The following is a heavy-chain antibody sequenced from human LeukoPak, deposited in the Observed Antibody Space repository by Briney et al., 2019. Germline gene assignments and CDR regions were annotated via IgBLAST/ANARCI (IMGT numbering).Heavy chain of an antibody. V-gene: IGHV3-23*01. J-gene: IGHJ1*01. CDR3: AKDTDVVVPEYFQY. Sequence: GGSLRPSCAASGFTFTSYAMNWVRQAPGKGLEWVSAISGSGGSTYYADSVKGRFTVSRDNSENTLFLQMNSLRAEDTAIYYCAKDTDVVVPEYFQYWGQGTLVTVSS. CDR2: ISGSGGST. CDR1: GFTFTSYA. D-gene: IGHD2-15*01.